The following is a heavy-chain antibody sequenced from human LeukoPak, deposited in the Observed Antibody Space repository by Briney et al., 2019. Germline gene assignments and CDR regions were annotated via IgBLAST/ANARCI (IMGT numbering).Heavy chain of an antibody. V-gene: IGHV3-30*18. CDR1: GFTFSSYG. Sequence: GRSLRLSCAASGFTFSSYGMHWVRQAPGKGLEWLAVISYDGSNKYYADSVKGRFTISRDNSKNTLYLQMNSLRAEDTAVYYCAKGYDSSGYYNIDYWGQGTLVTVSS. CDR3: AKGYDSSGYYNIDY. D-gene: IGHD3-22*01. J-gene: IGHJ4*02. CDR2: ISYDGSNK.